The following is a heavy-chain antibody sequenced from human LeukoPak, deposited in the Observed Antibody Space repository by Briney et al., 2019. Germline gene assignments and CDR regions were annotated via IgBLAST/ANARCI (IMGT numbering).Heavy chain of an antibody. CDR3: ANPLSADPMVRGVLVAFDI. CDR2: ISGSGGST. V-gene: IGHV3-23*01. D-gene: IGHD3-10*01. Sequence: GGSLRLSCAASGFTFSSYAMSWVRQAPGKGLEWVSAISGSGGSTYYADSVKGRFTISRDNSKNTLYLQMNSLRAEDTAVYYCANPLSADPMVRGVLVAFDIWGQGTMVTVSS. J-gene: IGHJ3*02. CDR1: GFTFSSYA.